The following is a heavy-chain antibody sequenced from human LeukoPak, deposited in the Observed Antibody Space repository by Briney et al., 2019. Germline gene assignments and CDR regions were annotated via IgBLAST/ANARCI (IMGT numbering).Heavy chain of an antibody. V-gene: IGHV3-21*01. Sequence: GESLRLSCAASGFTFSIYIMNWVRQAPGKGLEWVSSISSSSTYMYHADSVKGRFTISRDNAKNSLYLQRNSLRAEDTAVYYCGRDLGDSSRRSFAFWGQGTLVTVSS. D-gene: IGHD3-16*01. CDR3: GRDLGDSSRRSFAF. CDR2: ISSSSTYM. J-gene: IGHJ4*03. CDR1: GFTFSIYI.